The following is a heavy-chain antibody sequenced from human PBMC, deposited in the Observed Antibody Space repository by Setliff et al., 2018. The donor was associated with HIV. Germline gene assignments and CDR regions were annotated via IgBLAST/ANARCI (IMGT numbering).Heavy chain of an antibody. D-gene: IGHD6-25*01. Sequence: SETLSLTCTVSGGSISDYYWSWIRQPAGKGLEWIGRVYASGSTNYNPSLKSRVTMSVDTSNNQFSLKLSSVTAADTAVYYCAAGSGWQRGGYWGQGILVTVSS. V-gene: IGHV4-4*07. CDR1: GGSISDYY. CDR3: AAGSGWQRGGY. J-gene: IGHJ4*02. CDR2: VYASGST.